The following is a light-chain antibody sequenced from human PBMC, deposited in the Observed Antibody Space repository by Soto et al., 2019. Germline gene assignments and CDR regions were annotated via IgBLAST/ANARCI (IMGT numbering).Light chain of an antibody. CDR1: SFNIGTNN. Sequence: QSVLTQPPTASGTPVQRVTIFCSGSSFNIGTNNVNWYQQLPGTAPKLLVHSNTERPSGVLDRFSGSKSGTSASLAISGLQSEDEADYYCAAWDDSLNSYVFGIGTKVTVL. CDR3: AAWDDSLNSYV. CDR2: SNT. V-gene: IGLV1-44*01. J-gene: IGLJ1*01.